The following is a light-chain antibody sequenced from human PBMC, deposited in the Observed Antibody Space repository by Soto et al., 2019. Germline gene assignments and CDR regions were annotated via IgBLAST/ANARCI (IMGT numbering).Light chain of an antibody. CDR1: QSIGKH. J-gene: IGKJ5*01. Sequence: IQMTQSPSVLSASVGDSVTITFRASQSIGKHLNWYQQKPGKAPKFLIYGASTLQSGVPSRFTGSGSGTDFALTVNSLQAEDFASYYCQQGYSSPATFGQGTRLEIK. CDR2: GAS. V-gene: IGKV1-39*01. CDR3: QQGYSSPAT.